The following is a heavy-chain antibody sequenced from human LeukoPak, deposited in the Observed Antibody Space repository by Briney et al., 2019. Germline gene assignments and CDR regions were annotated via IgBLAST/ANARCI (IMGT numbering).Heavy chain of an antibody. J-gene: IGHJ3*02. Sequence: PSETLSLTCTVSGGSISSYYWSWIRQPPGKGLEWIGYIYYSGSTNYNPSLKSRVTISVDTSKNQFSLKLSSVTAADTAVYYCARRSPYYYDSSGYYTVDAFDIWGQGTMVTVSS. CDR2: IYYSGST. CDR1: GGSISSYY. D-gene: IGHD3-22*01. V-gene: IGHV4-59*01. CDR3: ARRSPYYYDSSGYYTVDAFDI.